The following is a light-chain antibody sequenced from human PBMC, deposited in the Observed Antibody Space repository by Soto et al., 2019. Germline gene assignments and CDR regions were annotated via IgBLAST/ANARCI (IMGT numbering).Light chain of an antibody. V-gene: IGKV3-11*01. CDR3: QQRSNWL. J-gene: IGKJ4*01. CDR2: DAS. Sequence: EIVLTQSPATLSLSPGERATLSCRASQSISSYLAWYQQRPGQAPRLLIYDASNRATGIPARFSGSGSGTDFTLTISSLEPEHFAVYYCQQRSNWLFGGRTKLEIK. CDR1: QSISSY.